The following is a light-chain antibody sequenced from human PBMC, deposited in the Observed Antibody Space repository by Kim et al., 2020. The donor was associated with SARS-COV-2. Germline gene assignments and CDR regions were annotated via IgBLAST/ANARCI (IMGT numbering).Light chain of an antibody. CDR1: GLRSYY. CDR2: GKN. J-gene: IGLJ2*01. V-gene: IGLV3-19*01. CDR3: NSRDSNDNVV. Sequence: SSELTQDPAVSVALGQTVRITCQGDGLRSYYATWYQQKPGQAPILVIYGKNNRPSGIPDRFSGSSSGNTASLTITGTQAGDEADYYCNSRDSNDNVVFGGGTQLTV.